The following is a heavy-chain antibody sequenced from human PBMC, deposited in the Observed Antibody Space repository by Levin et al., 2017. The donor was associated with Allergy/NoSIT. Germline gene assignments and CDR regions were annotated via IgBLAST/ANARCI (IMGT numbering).Heavy chain of an antibody. Sequence: RSGGSLRLSCKGSGYSFTSYWISWVRQMPGKGLEWMGRIDPSDSYTNYSPSFQGHVTTSAEKSITTAYLQWSSLKASDTAMYYCARHRNLEAFDIWGQGTMVTVSS. V-gene: IGHV5-10-1*01. J-gene: IGHJ3*02. CDR3: ARHRNLEAFDI. CDR2: IDPSDSYT. D-gene: IGHD1-14*01. CDR1: GYSFTSYW.